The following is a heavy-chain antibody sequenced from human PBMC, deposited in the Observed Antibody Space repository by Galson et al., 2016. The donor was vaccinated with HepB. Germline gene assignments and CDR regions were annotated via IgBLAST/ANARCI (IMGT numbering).Heavy chain of an antibody. Sequence: SLRLSCAASGFTFSSYAMGWVRQGPGKGLEWVSIIDGRGGSTYYADSVRGRFTISRDNSRNTVYLQLRSLRADDTAVYYCARDGVVIAIPGWWYFDLWGRGTLVTVSS. J-gene: IGHJ2*01. D-gene: IGHD2-21*01. CDR1: GFTFSSYA. V-gene: IGHV3-23*01. CDR2: IDGRGGST. CDR3: ARDGVVIAIPGWWYFDL.